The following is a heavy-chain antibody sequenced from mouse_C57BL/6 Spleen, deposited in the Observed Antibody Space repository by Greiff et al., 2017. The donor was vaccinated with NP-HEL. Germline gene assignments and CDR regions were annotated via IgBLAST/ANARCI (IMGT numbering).Heavy chain of an antibody. V-gene: IGHV3-6*01. CDR2: ISYDGSN. CDR3: ARGDWYCDV. J-gene: IGHJ1*03. Sequence: EVQLQQSGPGLVKPSQSLSLTCSVTGYSITSGYYWNWIRQFPGNKLEWMGYISYDGSNNYNPSLKNRISITRDTSQNQLFLKLNSVTTEHTATYYCARGDWYCDVWNTGTTVTVSS. CDR1: GYSITSGYY.